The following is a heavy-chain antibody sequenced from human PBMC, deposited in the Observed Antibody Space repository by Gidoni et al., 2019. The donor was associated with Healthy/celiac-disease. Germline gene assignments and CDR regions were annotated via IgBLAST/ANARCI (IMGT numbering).Heavy chain of an antibody. CDR3: ARSGYGSGSYYDY. Sequence: QVTLRESGPALVKPTQTLTLTCTFSGFSLSTSGMCVSWIRQRPGKALEWLARIDWDDDQYYSTSLKTRLTISTDTSKNQVVLTMTNMDPVDTATYSCARSGYGSGSYYDYWGQGTLVTVSS. D-gene: IGHD3-10*01. V-gene: IGHV2-70*15. CDR2: IDWDDDQ. J-gene: IGHJ4*02. CDR1: GFSLSTSGMC.